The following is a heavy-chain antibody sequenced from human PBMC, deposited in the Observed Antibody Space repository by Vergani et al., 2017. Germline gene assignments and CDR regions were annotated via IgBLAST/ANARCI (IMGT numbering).Heavy chain of an antibody. J-gene: IGHJ4*02. CDR2: IGYDGRIK. Sequence: QVQLVEWGGGVVQPGGSLRLSCTASGFIFSSHGMHWVRQAPGKGLEWVAFIGYDGRIKYNVDSVKGRFTISRDTSKKTLSLQMRSLIADDTAVYYCAKDGRENSDYGYFDYWGQGTLVTVSS. V-gene: IGHV3-30*02. D-gene: IGHD4-17*01. CDR1: GFIFSSHG. CDR3: AKDGRENSDYGYFDY.